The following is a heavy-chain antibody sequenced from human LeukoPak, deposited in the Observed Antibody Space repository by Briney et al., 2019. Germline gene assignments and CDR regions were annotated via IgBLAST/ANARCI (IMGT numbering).Heavy chain of an antibody. CDR1: GFTFSNAW. CDR2: IKSKTYGGTT. J-gene: IGHJ4*02. D-gene: IGHD6-19*01. CDR3: TTGPNGSGWWANY. V-gene: IGHV3-15*07. Sequence: GGSLRLSCAASGFTFSNAWMNWVRQAPGKGLEWVGRIKSKTYGGTTDYAATVKGRFTISRDDSKNTLYLQMNSLKTEDTAVYYCTTGPNGSGWWANYWGQGTLVTVSS.